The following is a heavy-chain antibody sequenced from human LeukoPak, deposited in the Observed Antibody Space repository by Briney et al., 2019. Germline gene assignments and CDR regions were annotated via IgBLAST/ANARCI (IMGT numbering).Heavy chain of an antibody. CDR3: ARGLSSGSS. V-gene: IGHV4-61*02. D-gene: IGHD5-18*01. Sequence: SETLSLTCTVSGGSISSGSYYWSWIRQPAGKGLEWIGRMFTSGSTNYNPSLKSRVTISLDSSKNQLSLDLRSVTAADTAVYYCARGLSSGSSWGQGTLVTVSS. CDR2: MFTSGST. CDR1: GGSISSGSYY. J-gene: IGHJ4*02.